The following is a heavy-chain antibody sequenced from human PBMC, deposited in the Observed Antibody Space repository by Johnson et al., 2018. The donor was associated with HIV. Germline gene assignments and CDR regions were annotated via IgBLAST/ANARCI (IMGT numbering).Heavy chain of an antibody. J-gene: IGHJ3*02. Sequence: QVQLVESGGGVVQPGRSLRLSCAASGFTFSSYAMHWVRQAPGKGLEWVAVISYDGSIKYYADSVKGRFTISRDNSKNTLYLQMNSLRAEDTAVYYCAREGFWGSGSYYNPDAFDIWGQGTMVTVSS. D-gene: IGHD3-10*01. CDR3: AREGFWGSGSYYNPDAFDI. CDR1: GFTFSSYA. CDR2: ISYDGSIK. V-gene: IGHV3-30-3*01.